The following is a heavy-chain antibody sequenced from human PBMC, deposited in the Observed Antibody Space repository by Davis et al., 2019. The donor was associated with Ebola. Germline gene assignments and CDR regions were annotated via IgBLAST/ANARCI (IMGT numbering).Heavy chain of an antibody. V-gene: IGHV4-30-4*01. CDR1: GGSISSGDYY. J-gene: IGHJ6*02. CDR3: ARGRDGYWRSDYYGMDV. Sequence: PSETLSLTCTVSGGSISSGDYYWSWIRQPPGKGLEWIGYIYYSGSTYYNPSLKSRVTISVDTSKNQFSLKLSSVTAADTAVYYCARGRDGYWRSDYYGMDVWGQGTTVTVSS. D-gene: IGHD5-24*01. CDR2: IYYSGST.